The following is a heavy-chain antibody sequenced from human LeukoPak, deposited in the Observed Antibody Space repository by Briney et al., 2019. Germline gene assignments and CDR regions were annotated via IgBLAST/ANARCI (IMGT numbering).Heavy chain of an antibody. CDR2: IYYSGST. D-gene: IGHD1-14*01. Sequence: SETLSLTCTVSGGSVSNYYWSWIRQPPGKGLEWIGYIYYSGSTNYNPSLKSRLTISVDTSKNHFSLRLSFVTAADTAVYYCARHTNRWFDPWGQGTLVTVSS. J-gene: IGHJ5*02. CDR1: GGSVSNYY. CDR3: ARHTNRWFDP. V-gene: IGHV4-59*02.